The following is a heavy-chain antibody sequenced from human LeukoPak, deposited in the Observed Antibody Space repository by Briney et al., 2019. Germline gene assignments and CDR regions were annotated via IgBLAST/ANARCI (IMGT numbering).Heavy chain of an antibody. CDR3: TTDTLTGEVADTDDAFDI. D-gene: IGHD6-19*01. CDR1: GFTFSNSW. J-gene: IGHJ3*02. V-gene: IGHV3-15*01. CDR2: IKSKTDSGTT. Sequence: PGGSLRLSCAASGFTFSNSWMSWVRQAPGKGLEWVCRIKSKTDSGTTDYAVPVKVTFTISRDNSKNTLYMQMNSLKTEDTAVYYCTTDTLTGEVADTDDAFDIWGQETMVTVSS.